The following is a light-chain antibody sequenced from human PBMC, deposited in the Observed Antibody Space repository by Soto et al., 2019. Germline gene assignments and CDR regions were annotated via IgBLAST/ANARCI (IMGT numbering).Light chain of an antibody. J-gene: IGKJ4*01. CDR3: QQFSSYPLT. V-gene: IGKV3-20*01. CDR2: DAS. Sequence: EIELTQSPGTLSLSPGERASLSCMSSQSVSNNYLAWYQQKPGQAPRLLIYDASSRATGIPDRFSGGGSGTDFTLTISRLEPEDFAVYYCQQFSSYPLTFGGGTKVDIK. CDR1: QSVSNNY.